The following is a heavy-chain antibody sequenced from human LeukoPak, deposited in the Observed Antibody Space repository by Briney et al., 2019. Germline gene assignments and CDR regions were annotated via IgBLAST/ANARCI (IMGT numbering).Heavy chain of an antibody. CDR2: IYYSGST. CDR3: ARVGSSGYLFDY. CDR1: GGSISSYY. J-gene: IGHJ4*02. V-gene: IGHV4-59*01. Sequence: SGTLSLTCTVSGGSISSYYWSWIRQPPGKGLEWIGYIYYSGSTNYNPSLKSRVTISVDTSKNQFSLKLSSVTAADTAVYYCARVGSSGYLFDYWGQGTLVTVSS. D-gene: IGHD3-22*01.